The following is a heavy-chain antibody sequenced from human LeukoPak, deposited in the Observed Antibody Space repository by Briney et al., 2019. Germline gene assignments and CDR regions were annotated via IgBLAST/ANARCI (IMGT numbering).Heavy chain of an antibody. D-gene: IGHD5-24*01. Sequence: GGSLRLSCAASGFTFSSYSMNWVRQAPGKGLEWVSSISSSSSYIYYADPVKGRFTISRDNAKNSLYLQMNSLRAEDTAVYYGAYREMAKDHWGQGTLVTVSS. CDR2: ISSSSSYI. V-gene: IGHV3-21*01. CDR1: GFTFSSYS. CDR3: AYREMAKDH. J-gene: IGHJ4*02.